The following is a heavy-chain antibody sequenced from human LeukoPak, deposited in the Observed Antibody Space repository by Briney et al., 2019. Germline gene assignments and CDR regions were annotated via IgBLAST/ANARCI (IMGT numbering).Heavy chain of an antibody. CDR1: GFTFRSYW. V-gene: IGHV3-7*01. Sequence: GGSLRLSCAASGFTFRSYWMTWVRQSPGKGLEWVANIKQDGSETYHVDSVKGRFTISRDNAKDSLYLEMNSLRAEDTAVSYCARGGQAGTGDLWGQGTLVTVSS. J-gene: IGHJ5*02. CDR2: IKQDGSET. D-gene: IGHD3-10*01. CDR3: ARGGQAGTGDL.